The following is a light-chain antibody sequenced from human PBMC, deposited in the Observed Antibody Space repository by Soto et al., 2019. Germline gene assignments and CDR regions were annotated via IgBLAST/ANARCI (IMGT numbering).Light chain of an antibody. Sequence: EIVLTQSPGTLSLSPGERATLSCRASQSVSSTYIAWYQQKPGQAPRLLIYGASSRATGIPDRFSGSGSGTEFTLTISRLEPGDLAVYYCQQYGSSPTFGQGTRLE. J-gene: IGKJ5*01. V-gene: IGKV3-20*01. CDR1: QSVSSTY. CDR3: QQYGSSPT. CDR2: GAS.